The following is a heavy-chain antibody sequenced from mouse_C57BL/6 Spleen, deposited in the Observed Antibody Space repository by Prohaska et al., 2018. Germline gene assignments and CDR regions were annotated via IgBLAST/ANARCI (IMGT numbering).Heavy chain of an antibody. CDR3: MRYERNYWYFDV. Sequence: EVQLLETGGGLVQPGGSRGLSCEGSGFTFSGFWMSWVRQTPGKTLEWIGDINSDVSAINYVPSIKDRFTIFRDYDKSTLYMQMSNVRADETVTYLCMRYERNYWYFDVWGTGTTVIGSS. J-gene: IGHJ1*03. CDR1: GFTFSGFW. V-gene: IGHV11-2*01. CDR2: INSDVSAI.